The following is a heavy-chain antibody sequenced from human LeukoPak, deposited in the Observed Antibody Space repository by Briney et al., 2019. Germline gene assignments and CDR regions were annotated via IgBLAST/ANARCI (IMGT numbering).Heavy chain of an antibody. CDR2: INPSGGST. J-gene: IGHJ4*02. D-gene: IGHD2-15*01. CDR1: GGTFSSYA. Sequence: ASVKVSCKASGGTFSSYAISWVRQAPGQGLEWMGIINPSGGSTSYAQKFQGRVTMTRDTSTSTVYMELSSLRSEDTAVYYCARDLKRRLAATEGGLNYWGQGTLVTVSS. CDR3: ARDLKRRLAATEGGLNY. V-gene: IGHV1-46*01.